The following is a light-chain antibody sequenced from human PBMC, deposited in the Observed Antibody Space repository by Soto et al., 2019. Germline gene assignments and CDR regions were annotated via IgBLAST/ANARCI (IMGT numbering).Light chain of an antibody. V-gene: IGKV3-20*01. Sequence: EVVLTQSPGTLSLSPGEEATLSCRASQSISSSYLAWYQQKPGQAPRILIYGASSRATGVPHRFSGSASGTNFTLPISRLEPEDFAVYYCQQYGSSPFTFGPGTKVDIK. J-gene: IGKJ3*01. CDR1: QSISSSY. CDR3: QQYGSSPFT. CDR2: GAS.